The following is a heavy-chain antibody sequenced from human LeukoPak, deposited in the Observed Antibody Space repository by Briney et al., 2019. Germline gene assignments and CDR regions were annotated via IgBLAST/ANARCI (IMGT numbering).Heavy chain of an antibody. J-gene: IGHJ3*02. CDR1: GASINSNSYY. CDR2: IYYTGST. V-gene: IGHV4-39*07. Sequence: SETLSLTCSVSGASINSNSYYWGWVRQPPGKGLEWIGTIYYTGSTYYSSSLRSRVSISVDTSKNQFSLMLSSVTAADTAVYYCARRANSGFDAFDIWGQGTMVTVSS. D-gene: IGHD3-22*01. CDR3: ARRANSGFDAFDI.